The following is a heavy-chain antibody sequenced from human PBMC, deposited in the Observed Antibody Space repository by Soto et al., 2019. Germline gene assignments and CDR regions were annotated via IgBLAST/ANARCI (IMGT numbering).Heavy chain of an antibody. CDR1: GGSTSPGGYS. CDR2: IYHSGST. D-gene: IGHD2-21*01. V-gene: IGHV4-30-2*01. Sequence: PSETLSLTCPVSGGSTSPGGYSWSWIRQPPGKGLECIGYIYHSGSTYYNPSLKSRVTISVDRSKNQFSLKLSSVTAADTAVYYCARGPPLLWWSQGTLVTVS. J-gene: IGHJ4*02. CDR3: ARGPPLLW.